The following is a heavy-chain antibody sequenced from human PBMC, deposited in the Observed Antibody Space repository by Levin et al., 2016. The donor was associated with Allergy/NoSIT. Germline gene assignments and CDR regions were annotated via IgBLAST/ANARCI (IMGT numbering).Heavy chain of an antibody. V-gene: IGHV3-33*01. Sequence: GESLKISCAASGFTFSSYGMHWVRQAPGKGLEWVAVIWYDGSNKYYADSVKGRFTISRDNSKNTLYLQMNSLRAEDTAVYYCARAYYYDSSGAPYNWFDPWGQGTLVTVSS. CDR3: ARAYYYDSSGAPYNWFDP. D-gene: IGHD3-22*01. CDR2: IWYDGSNK. J-gene: IGHJ5*02. CDR1: GFTFSSYG.